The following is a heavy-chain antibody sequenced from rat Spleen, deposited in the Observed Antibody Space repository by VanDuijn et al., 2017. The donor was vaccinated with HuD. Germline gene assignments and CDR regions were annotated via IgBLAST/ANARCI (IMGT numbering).Heavy chain of an antibody. CDR1: GFTFSNYG. V-gene: IGHV5-29*01. J-gene: IGHJ1*01. Sequence: EVQLVESGGGLVQPGRSLKLSCAASGFTFSNYGMAWVRQAPTKGLEWVATISYDGSSTYYRDSVKGRFTISRDNAKSTLYLQMDSLRSEDTATYYCARQDLWYFDFWGPGTMVTVSS. CDR3: ARQDLWYFDF. CDR2: ISYDGSST.